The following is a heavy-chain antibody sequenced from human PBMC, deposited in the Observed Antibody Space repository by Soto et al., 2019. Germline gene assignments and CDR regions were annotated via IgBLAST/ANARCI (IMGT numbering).Heavy chain of an antibody. D-gene: IGHD2-21*02. CDR1: GFTFSSYW. Sequence: GGSLRLSCAASGFTFSSYWMHWVRQAPGKGLVWVSRINSDGSSTSYADSVKGRFTISRDNAKNTLYLQMNSLRAEVTAVYYCAKVVTATHIDYWGQGTLVTVS. J-gene: IGHJ4*02. CDR3: AKVVTATHIDY. V-gene: IGHV3-74*01. CDR2: INSDGSST.